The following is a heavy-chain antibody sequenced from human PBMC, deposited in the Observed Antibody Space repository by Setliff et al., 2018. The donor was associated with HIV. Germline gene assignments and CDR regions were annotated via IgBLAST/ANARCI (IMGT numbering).Heavy chain of an antibody. J-gene: IGHJ4*01. Sequence: GASVKVSCKASGYSVTDYGSSWVRQAPGQGFEWMGWINIDSGHTNFAQKFQDRVTVTTDTSTNTTYMELISLRSDFTATYYCARVPSGAAGLVRAGFYFWGQGTLVTVSS. CDR1: GYSVTDYG. V-gene: IGHV1-18*01. D-gene: IGHD6-25*01. CDR2: INIDSGHT. CDR3: ARVPSGAAGLVRAGFYF.